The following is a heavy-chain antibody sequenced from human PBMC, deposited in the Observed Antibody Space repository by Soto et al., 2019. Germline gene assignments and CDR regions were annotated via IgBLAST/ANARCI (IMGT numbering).Heavy chain of an antibody. CDR1: GYTFISEY. V-gene: IGHV1-46*01. CDR3: ARGFPTGGYGMDV. Sequence: QVQLVQSGAEVRKPGASVNVSCKASGYTFISEYMQWVRQAPGQGLEWMGIINPSGGSTRYAQKFQGRVTMTRDTSTSTVYMELSSLRSEDTAVYYCARGFPTGGYGMDVWGQGTTVTVSS. J-gene: IGHJ6*02. CDR2: INPSGGST.